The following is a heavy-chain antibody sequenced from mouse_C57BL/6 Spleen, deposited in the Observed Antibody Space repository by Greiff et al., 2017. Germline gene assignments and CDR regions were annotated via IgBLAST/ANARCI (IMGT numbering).Heavy chain of an antibody. CDR3: ARYYGSSYFDY. D-gene: IGHD1-1*01. Sequence: QQSCTASGHTFPSYWMHWVKQRPGRGLEWIGRIDPNSGGTKYNEKFKSKATLTVDKPSSTAYMQLSSLSYEDSAVYYCARYYGSSYFDYWGQGTTLTVSS. CDR2: IDPNSGGT. V-gene: IGHV1-72*01. CDR1: GHTFPSYW. J-gene: IGHJ2*01.